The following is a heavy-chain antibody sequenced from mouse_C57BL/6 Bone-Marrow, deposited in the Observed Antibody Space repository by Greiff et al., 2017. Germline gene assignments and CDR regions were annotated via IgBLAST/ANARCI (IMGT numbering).Heavy chain of an antibody. CDR3: ARSDPIRGYFDY. V-gene: IGHV1-52*01. Sequence: QVQLQQPGAELVRPGSSVKLSCKASGYTFTSYWMHWVKQRPIQGLEWIGNIDPSDSETHYNQKFKDKATLTVDKSSSTAYMQRSSLTSEDSAVYYCARSDPIRGYFDYWGQGTTLTVSS. D-gene: IGHD1-1*01. J-gene: IGHJ2*01. CDR1: GYTFTSYW. CDR2: IDPSDSET.